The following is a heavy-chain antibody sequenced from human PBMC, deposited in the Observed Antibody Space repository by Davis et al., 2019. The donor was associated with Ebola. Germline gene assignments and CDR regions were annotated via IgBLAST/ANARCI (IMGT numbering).Heavy chain of an antibody. Sequence: AASVKVSCKASGYTFNIYHVHWVRQAPGQGLEWMGIINPSGDSTSYAQTFQGRLNVTRDTSTSTVYMELTSLTSDDTAVYYCAGDYGGQVNWLDPWGQGTLVTVSS. D-gene: IGHD4-23*01. CDR2: INPSGDST. J-gene: IGHJ5*02. V-gene: IGHV1-46*02. CDR1: GYTFNIYH. CDR3: AGDYGGQVNWLDP.